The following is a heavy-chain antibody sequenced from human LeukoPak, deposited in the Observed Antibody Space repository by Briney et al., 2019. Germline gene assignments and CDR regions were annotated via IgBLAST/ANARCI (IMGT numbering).Heavy chain of an antibody. CDR3: VRDAGIGLDAFDI. J-gene: IGHJ3*02. CDR2: TYYRSNWYH. CDR1: GDSVSSNSAA. V-gene: IGHV6-1*01. Sequence: SQTLSLTCAISGDSVSSNSAAWNWIRQSPSRGLEWLGRTYYRSNWYHDYAISVKSRITINPDTSKNQFSLQLNSVTPEDTAVYYCVRDAGIGLDAFDIWGRGTMVTVSS. D-gene: IGHD6-13*01.